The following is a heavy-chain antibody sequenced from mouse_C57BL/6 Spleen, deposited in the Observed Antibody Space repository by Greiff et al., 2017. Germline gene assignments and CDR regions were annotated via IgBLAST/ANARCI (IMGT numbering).Heavy chain of an antibody. D-gene: IGHD2-3*01. J-gene: IGHJ4*01. V-gene: IGHV3-6*01. CDR1: GYSITSGYY. Sequence: EVKLQESGPGLVKPSQSLSLTCSVTGYSITSGYYWNWIRQFPGNKLEWMGYISYDGSNNYNPSLKNRISITRDTSKNQFFLKLNSVTTEDTATYYCASFDGYLYAMDYWGQGTSVTVSS. CDR3: ASFDGYLYAMDY. CDR2: ISYDGSN.